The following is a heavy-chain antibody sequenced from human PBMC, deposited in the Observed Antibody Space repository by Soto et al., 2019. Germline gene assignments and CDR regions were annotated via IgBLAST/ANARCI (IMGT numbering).Heavy chain of an antibody. Sequence: SETLSLTCTVSGGSISSYYWSWIRQPPGKGLEWIGYIYYSGSTYYNPSLKSRVIISLDTSKNQFSLRLSSVTAADTAVYYCAGERQGISGLDYYTGLDVWGQGTTVTVSS. J-gene: IGHJ6*02. D-gene: IGHD3-10*01. CDR3: AGERQGISGLDYYTGLDV. CDR1: GGSISSYY. V-gene: IGHV4-59*12. CDR2: IYYSGST.